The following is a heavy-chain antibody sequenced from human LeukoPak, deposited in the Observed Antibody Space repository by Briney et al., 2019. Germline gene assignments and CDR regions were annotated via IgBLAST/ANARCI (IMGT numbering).Heavy chain of an antibody. J-gene: IGHJ6*03. CDR3: AKVMKGSERLTMVRGVIIKTAGLYYMDV. CDR2: ISASGGST. V-gene: IGHV3-23*01. Sequence: GGSLRLSCAASGFTLSSYAMSWVRQAPGKGLEWVSSISASGGSTNYADSVKGRFTISRDNPKNTVYLQMNSLRAEDTAVYYCAKVMKGSERLTMVRGVIIKTAGLYYMDVWGKGTTVTVS. CDR1: GFTLSSYA. D-gene: IGHD3-10*01.